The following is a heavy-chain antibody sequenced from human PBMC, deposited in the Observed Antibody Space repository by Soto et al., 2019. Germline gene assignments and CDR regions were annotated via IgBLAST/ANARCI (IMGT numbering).Heavy chain of an antibody. CDR1: GGSFSGYY. V-gene: IGHV4-34*01. J-gene: IGHJ5*02. CDR3: ARLPVEGGHPRVAARLWFDP. Sequence: QVQLQQWGAGLLKPSETLSLTCAVYGGSFSGYYWSWIRQPPGKGMEWMGEINHSGSTNYNPALKSRVTRSVDTSKNQFSLKLSSVTAANTALYYCARLPVEGGHPRVAARLWFDPWGKGTLVTVSS. CDR2: INHSGST. D-gene: IGHD6-6*01.